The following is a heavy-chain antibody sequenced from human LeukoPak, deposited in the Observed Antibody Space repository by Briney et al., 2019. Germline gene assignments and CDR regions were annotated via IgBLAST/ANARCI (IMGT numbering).Heavy chain of an antibody. CDR2: INPNSGGT. CDR3: ARGWGAATHESFAY. CDR1: GYTFTGYY. J-gene: IGHJ4*02. Sequence: ASVKVSCKASGYTFTGYYMHWVRQAPGQGLEWMGWINPNSGGTNYAQKFQGRVTMTRDTSISTAYMELSRLRSDDTAVYYCARGWGAATHESFAYWGQGTLVTVSS. D-gene: IGHD1-26*01. V-gene: IGHV1-2*02.